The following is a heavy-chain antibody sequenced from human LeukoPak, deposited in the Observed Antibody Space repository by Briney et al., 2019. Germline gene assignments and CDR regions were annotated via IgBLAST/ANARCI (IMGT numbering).Heavy chain of an antibody. D-gene: IGHD3-3*01. Sequence: GGSLRLSCAASGFTFSSYGMYWVRQAPGKGLEWVAVISYHGSNKYYADSVKGRFTISRDNAKNSLYLQMNSLRDEDTAVYYCARARWGVVPFDYWGQGTLVTVSS. CDR2: ISYHGSNK. V-gene: IGHV3-30*03. CDR3: ARARWGVVPFDY. J-gene: IGHJ4*02. CDR1: GFTFSSYG.